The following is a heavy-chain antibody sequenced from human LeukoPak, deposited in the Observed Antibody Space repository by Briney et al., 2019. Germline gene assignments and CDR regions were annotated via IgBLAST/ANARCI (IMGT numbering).Heavy chain of an antibody. Sequence: QPGGSLRLSCAASGFTFSNYWMSWVRQAPGKGLEWVANIKQDRSEKYYVDSVKGRFTISRDNAKNSLYLQMNSLRAEDTAVYYCARDSEGYYYYYMDVWGKGTTVTVSS. V-gene: IGHV3-7*01. J-gene: IGHJ6*03. CDR2: IKQDRSEK. CDR3: ARDSEGYYYYYMDV. CDR1: GFTFSNYW.